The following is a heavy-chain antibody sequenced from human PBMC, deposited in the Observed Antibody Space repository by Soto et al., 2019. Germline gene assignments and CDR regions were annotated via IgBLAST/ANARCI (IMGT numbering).Heavy chain of an antibody. D-gene: IGHD5-18*01. CDR2: IYYSGST. CDR1: GGSISSYY. V-gene: IGHV4-59*01. J-gene: IGHJ5*02. Sequence: SETLSLTCTVSGGSISSYYWSWIRQPPGKGLEWIGYIYYSGSTNYNPSLKSRVTISVDTSKNQFSLKLSSVTAADTAVYYCARGIQLLPYWFDPWGQGTLVTVSS. CDR3: ARGIQLLPYWFDP.